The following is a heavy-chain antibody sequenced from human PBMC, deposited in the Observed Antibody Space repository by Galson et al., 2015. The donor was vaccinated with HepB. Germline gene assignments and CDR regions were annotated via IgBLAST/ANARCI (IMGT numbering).Heavy chain of an antibody. J-gene: IGHJ6*02. CDR3: ASHRVQLLGLGGYYYGMDV. CDR1: GYTFTSYG. D-gene: IGHD2-2*01. CDR2: ISAYNGNT. Sequence: SVKVSCKASGYTFTSYGISWVRQAPGQGLEWMGWISAYNGNTNYAQKLQGRVTMTTDTSTSTAYMELRSLRSDDTAVYYCASHRVQLLGLGGYYYGMDVWGQGTTVTVSS. V-gene: IGHV1-18*01.